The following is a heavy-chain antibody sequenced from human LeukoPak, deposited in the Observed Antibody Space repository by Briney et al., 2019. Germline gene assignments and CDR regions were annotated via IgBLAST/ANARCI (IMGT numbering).Heavy chain of an antibody. CDR1: GGSFSGYY. V-gene: IGHV4-34*01. Sequence: SETLSLTCAVYGGSFSGYYWSWVRQPPGKGLEWIGEINHSGSTNYNPSLKSRVTISVDTSKNQSSLKLSSVTAADTAVYYCARGVRIGSPIVGYWGQGTLVTVSS. J-gene: IGHJ4*02. D-gene: IGHD1-26*01. CDR3: ARGVRIGSPIVGY. CDR2: INHSGST.